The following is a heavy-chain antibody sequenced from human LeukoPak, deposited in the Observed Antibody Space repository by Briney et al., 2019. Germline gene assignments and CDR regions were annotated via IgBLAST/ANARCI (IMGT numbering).Heavy chain of an antibody. CDR2: IYYSGST. J-gene: IGHJ4*02. CDR3: ARRAAGGLYFDY. V-gene: IGHV4-59*01. CDR1: GGSISSYY. Sequence: SETLSLTCAVYGGSISSYYWYWIRQPPGKGLEWIGYIYYSGSTNYNPSLKSRVTMSVNTSKNQLSLKLTSVTAADTAVYYCARRAAGGLYFDYWGQGILVTVSS. D-gene: IGHD6-13*01.